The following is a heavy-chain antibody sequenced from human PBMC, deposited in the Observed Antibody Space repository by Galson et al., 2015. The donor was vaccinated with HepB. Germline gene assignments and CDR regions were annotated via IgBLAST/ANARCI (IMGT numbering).Heavy chain of an antibody. CDR3: ARAYGDYMYMDV. V-gene: IGHV3-48*01. J-gene: IGHJ6*03. Sequence: SLRLSCAASGFTFSSYSMNWVRQAPGKGLEWVSYISSSSSTIYYADSVKGRFTISRDNAKNSLYLQMNSLRAEDTAVYYCARAYGDYMYMDVWGKGTTVTVSS. D-gene: IGHD4-17*01. CDR1: GFTFSSYS. CDR2: ISSSSSTI.